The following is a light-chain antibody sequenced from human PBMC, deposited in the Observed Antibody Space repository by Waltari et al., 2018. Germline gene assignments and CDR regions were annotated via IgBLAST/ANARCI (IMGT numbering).Light chain of an antibody. Sequence: DIQMTQSPSSLSTSVGDRVTITCRASQDIRNYLNWYQQQPGRAPKLLIYGASNLQSWVPARFSGSGSVTDYTLTISNLQPGDSATYYCQQSYSVPRTFGLGTKVEIK. CDR1: QDIRNY. J-gene: IGKJ1*01. CDR3: QQSYSVPRT. V-gene: IGKV1-39*01. CDR2: GAS.